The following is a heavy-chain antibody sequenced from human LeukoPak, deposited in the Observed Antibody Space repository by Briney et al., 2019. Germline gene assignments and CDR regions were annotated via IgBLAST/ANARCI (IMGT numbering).Heavy chain of an antibody. V-gene: IGHV3-23*01. Sequence: GGSLRLSCAASGFTFTNYAMTWVRQAPGKGLEWVSGISASGGSTFYADSVKGRFTISRDNSKNTLHLQMKSLRAEDTAVYYCAKGSGWSPYFFDYWGQGTLVTVSS. D-gene: IGHD6-19*01. J-gene: IGHJ4*02. CDR3: AKGSGWSPYFFDY. CDR2: ISASGGST. CDR1: GFTFTNYA.